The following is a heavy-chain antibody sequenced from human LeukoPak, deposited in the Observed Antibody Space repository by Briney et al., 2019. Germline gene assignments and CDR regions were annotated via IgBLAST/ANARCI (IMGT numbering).Heavy chain of an antibody. CDR2: ISYDGSNK. J-gene: IGHJ4*02. D-gene: IGHD6-13*01. CDR1: GFTFSSYG. V-gene: IGHV3-30*18. CDR3: AKPFGSSSWFFDY. Sequence: GRSLRLSCAASGFTFSSYGMHWVRQAPGKGLEWVAVISYDGSNKYYADSVKGRFTISRDNSKNTLYLQMNSLRAEDTAVYYCAKPFGSSSWFFDYWGQGTLVTVSS.